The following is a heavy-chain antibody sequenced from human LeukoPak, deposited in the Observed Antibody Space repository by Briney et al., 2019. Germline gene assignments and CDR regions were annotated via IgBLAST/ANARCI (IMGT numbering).Heavy chain of an antibody. CDR2: ISAYNGNT. CDR1: GYTFTSYG. V-gene: IGHV1-18*01. CDR3: ARDVPLYKYTVSYYDWFDP. Sequence: ASVKASCKASGYTFTSYGISWVRQAPGQGLEWMGWISAYNGNTNYAQKLQGRVTMTTDTSTSTAYMELRRLRSDDTAVYYCARDVPLYKYTVSYYDWFDPWGQGTLVTVSS. J-gene: IGHJ5*02. D-gene: IGHD1-26*01.